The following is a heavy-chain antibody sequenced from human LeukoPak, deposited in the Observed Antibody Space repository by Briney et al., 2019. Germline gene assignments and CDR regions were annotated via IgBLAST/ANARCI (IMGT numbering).Heavy chain of an antibody. J-gene: IGHJ4*02. CDR2: ISYDGSNK. CDR1: GFTFSSYA. V-gene: IGHV3-30*04. Sequence: GGSLRLSCAASGFTFSSYAMHWVRQAPGKGLEWVSVISYDGSNKYYADSVKGRFTISRDNSKNTLYLQMNSLRAEDTAVYYCARDPSFSSSGWYYFDYWGQGTLVTVSS. D-gene: IGHD6-19*01. CDR3: ARDPSFSSSGWYYFDY.